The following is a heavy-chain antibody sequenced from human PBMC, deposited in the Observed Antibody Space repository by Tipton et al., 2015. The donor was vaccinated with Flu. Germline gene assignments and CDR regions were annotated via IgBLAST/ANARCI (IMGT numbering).Heavy chain of an antibody. V-gene: IGHV4-30-2*01. J-gene: IGHJ5*02. D-gene: IGHD4-11*01. CDR1: GDSISSGANS. CDR3: ARRSYSNYVSDPKNWFDR. Sequence: TLSLTCAVSGDSISSGANSWNWIRQPAGKGLEWVGYVYETGRTAYNPSLKGRVSISMDKSKNQFSLKVISVTAADTAVYYCARRSYSNYVSDPKNWFDRWGQGTLVTVSS. CDR2: VYETGRT.